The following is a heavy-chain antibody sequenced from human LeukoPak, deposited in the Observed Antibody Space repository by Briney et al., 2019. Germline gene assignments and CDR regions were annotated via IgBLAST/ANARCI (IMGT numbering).Heavy chain of an antibody. V-gene: IGHV3-30*02. J-gene: IGHJ4*02. CDR2: IRYDGSNK. CDR1: GFTFSSYG. D-gene: IGHD3-22*01. CDR3: AKRSYYYDSSGYYYGFFDY. Sequence: GGSLRLSCAASGFTFSSYGMHWVRQAPGKGLEWVTFIRYDGSNKYYADSVKGRFTISRDNSKNTLYLQMNSLRAEDTAVYYCAKRSYYYDSSGYYYGFFDYWGQGTLVTVSS.